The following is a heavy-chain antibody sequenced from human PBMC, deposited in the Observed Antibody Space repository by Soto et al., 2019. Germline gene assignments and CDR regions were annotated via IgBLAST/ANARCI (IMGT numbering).Heavy chain of an antibody. V-gene: IGHV1-18*01. CDR2: ISTYNGNP. CDR3: ARAPLYSTSPKSAFDI. Sequence: QVQLVQSGPEVKKPGASVKVSCKASGYTFTSYGISWVRQAPGQGLEWMGWISTYNGNPNYAQKLQGRVTMTTDTSTSTAYMELRSLQSDDTAVFYCARAPLYSTSPKSAFDIWGQGTVVTVSS. CDR1: GYTFTSYG. J-gene: IGHJ3*02. D-gene: IGHD6-6*01.